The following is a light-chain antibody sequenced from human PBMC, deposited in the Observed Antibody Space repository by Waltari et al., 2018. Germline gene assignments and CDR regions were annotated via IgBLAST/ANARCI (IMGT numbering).Light chain of an antibody. CDR1: QSLLPSNGKNY. V-gene: IGKV2-28*01. J-gene: IGKJ1*01. CDR2: LGS. CDR3: MQGLQTPWT. Sequence: DIVMTQSPLSLSVTPGEPAPISCSSSQSLLPSNGKNYLDWYLQKPGQSPQLLIYLGSNRASGVPDRFSGSGSGTDFTLKISRVEAEDVGVYYCMQGLQTPWTFGQGTKVEIK.